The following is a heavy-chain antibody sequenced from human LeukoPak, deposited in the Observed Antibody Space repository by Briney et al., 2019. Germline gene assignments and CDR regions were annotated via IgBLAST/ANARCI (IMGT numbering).Heavy chain of an antibody. V-gene: IGHV3-23*01. CDR1: GFTFSRYA. CDR3: AKWARYCTNGVCYYFDY. CDR2: IGGSGGAI. D-gene: IGHD2-8*01. J-gene: IGHJ4*02. Sequence: PGGSLRLSCGASGFTFSRYAMSWVRQAPGKGLQWVSEIGGSGGAIYYADSVKGRFTISRDNSKNTLYLQMNSLRAEDTAVYYCAKWARYCTNGVCYYFDYWGQGTLVTVSS.